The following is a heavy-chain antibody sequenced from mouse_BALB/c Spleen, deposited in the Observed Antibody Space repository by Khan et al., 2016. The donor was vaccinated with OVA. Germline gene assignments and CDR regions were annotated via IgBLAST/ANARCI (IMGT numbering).Heavy chain of an antibody. J-gene: IGHJ4*01. CDR2: ISYSGST. Sequence: EVELVESGPGLVKPSQSLSLTCTVTGYSITSGYAWNWIRQFPGNKMEWMGYISYSGSTSYNPSLRSRISITRDPSKNQFFLQLNSVTTEDTATYYCERKNYYGYAMDDWGQGTSVTVSS. D-gene: IGHD1-1*01. CDR3: ERKNYYGYAMDD. V-gene: IGHV3-2*02. CDR1: GYSITSGYA.